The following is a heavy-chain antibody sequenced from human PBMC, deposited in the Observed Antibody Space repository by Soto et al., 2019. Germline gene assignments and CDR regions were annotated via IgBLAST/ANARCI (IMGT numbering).Heavy chain of an antibody. CDR3: TRNDYYGGTSRD. Sequence: EVQLVESGGTLVQPGGSLRLSCAASGLTFSSPWMSWFRQAPGKGLEWVANMKQDDSEKDYLESVKGRFTISRHNTKTSLDLQMNSLRVEDTAVYYCTRNDYYGGTSRDWGQGTLVTVSS. CDR1: GLTFSSPW. J-gene: IGHJ4*02. V-gene: IGHV3-7*01. D-gene: IGHD4-17*01. CDR2: MKQDDSEK.